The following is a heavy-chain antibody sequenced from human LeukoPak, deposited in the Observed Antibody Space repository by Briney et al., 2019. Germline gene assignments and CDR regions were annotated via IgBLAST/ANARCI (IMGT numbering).Heavy chain of an antibody. CDR3: ARKMRQGGWDAFDI. Sequence: PGGSLRLSCAASGFTFSSYSMNWVRQAPGKGLEWVSSISSSSSYIYYADSVKGRFTISRDNAKNSLYLQMNSLRAEDTAVYYCARKMRQGGWDAFDIWGQGTMVTVSS. V-gene: IGHV3-21*01. CDR1: GFTFSSYS. CDR2: ISSSSSYI. J-gene: IGHJ3*02. D-gene: IGHD6-19*01.